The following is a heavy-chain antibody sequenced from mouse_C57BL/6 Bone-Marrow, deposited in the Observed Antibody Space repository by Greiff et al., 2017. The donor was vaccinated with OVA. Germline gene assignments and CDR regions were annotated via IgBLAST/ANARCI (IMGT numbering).Heavy chain of an antibody. CDR3: ARRGTTVVATAEDY. CDR2: IYPGSGST. J-gene: IGHJ4*01. Sequence: QVQLQQPGAELVKPGASVKMSCKASGYTFTSYWITWVKQRPGQGLEWIGDIYPGSGSTNYNEKFKSKATLTVDTSSSTAYMQLSSLTSEDSAVYDCARRGTTVVATAEDYWGQGTSVTVSS. CDR1: GYTFTSYW. D-gene: IGHD1-1*01. V-gene: IGHV1-55*01.